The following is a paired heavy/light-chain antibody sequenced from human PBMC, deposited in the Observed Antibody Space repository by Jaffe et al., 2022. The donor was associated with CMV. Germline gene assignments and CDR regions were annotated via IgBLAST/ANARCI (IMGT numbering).Heavy chain of an antibody. J-gene: IGHJ6*02. CDR3: ARDLYMAAAATYYYYYGMDV. CDR1: GFTFSSYG. D-gene: IGHD6-13*01. Sequence: QVQLVESGGGVVQPGRSLRLSCAASGFTFSSYGMHWVRQAPGKGLEWVAVIWYDGSNKYYADSVKGRFTISRDNSKNTLYLQMNSLRAEDTAVYYCARDLYMAAAATYYYYYGMDVWGQGTTVTVSS. V-gene: IGHV3-33*01. CDR2: IWYDGSNK.
Light chain of an antibody. J-gene: IGKJ1*01. V-gene: IGKV2-30*02. CDR3: MQGTHWPPWT. CDR2: KVS. Sequence: DVVMTQSPLSLPVTLGQPASISCRSSQSLVHSDGNTYLNWFQQRPGQSPRRLIYKVSNRDSGVPDRFSGSGSGTDFTLKISRVEAEDVGVYYCMQGTHWPPWTFGQGTKVEIK. CDR1: QSLVHSDGNTY.